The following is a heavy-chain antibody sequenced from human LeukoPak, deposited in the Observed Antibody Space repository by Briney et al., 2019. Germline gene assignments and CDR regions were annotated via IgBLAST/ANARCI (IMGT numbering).Heavy chain of an antibody. D-gene: IGHD2-15*01. CDR1: GLNNKFW. V-gene: IGHV3-7*01. Sequence: PGGSLRLSCAASGLNNKFWMSWVRQAPGKGLVWVANIKHDGSERYYVDSVKGRFTISRDNATISVSLQMNSLRAEDAGAYYCASQQDLEYSLSSGGYYFDYWGQGILVTVSS. CDR2: IKHDGSER. J-gene: IGHJ4*02. CDR3: ASQQDLEYSLSSGGYYFDY.